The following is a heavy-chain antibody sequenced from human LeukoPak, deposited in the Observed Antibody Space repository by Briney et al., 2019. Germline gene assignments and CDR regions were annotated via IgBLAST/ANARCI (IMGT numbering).Heavy chain of an antibody. CDR2: ISWNSGSI. Sequence: GGSLRLSCAASGFTFGDYAMHWVRQAPGKGLEWVSGISWNSGSIGYADSVKGRFTISRDNAKNSLYLQMNSLRAEDTALYYCAKDIVYYYDSSGYWKDWGQGTLVTVSS. J-gene: IGHJ4*02. CDR3: AKDIVYYYDSSGYWKD. CDR1: GFTFGDYA. D-gene: IGHD3-22*01. V-gene: IGHV3-9*01.